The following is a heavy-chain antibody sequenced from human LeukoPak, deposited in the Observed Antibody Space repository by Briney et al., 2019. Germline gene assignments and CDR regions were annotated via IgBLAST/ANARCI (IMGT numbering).Heavy chain of an antibody. CDR2: ISSTSSYI. D-gene: IGHD3-9*01. J-gene: IGHJ4*02. CDR3: ARGANYFDWLPPRPDFDY. Sequence: GGSLRLSCAASGFTFSSYNMNWVRQAPGKGLEWVSSISSTSSYINYADSVKGRFTISRDKAKNSLYLQMNSLRAEDTAVYYCARGANYFDWLPPRPDFDYWGQGTLVTVSS. V-gene: IGHV3-21*01. CDR1: GFTFSSYN.